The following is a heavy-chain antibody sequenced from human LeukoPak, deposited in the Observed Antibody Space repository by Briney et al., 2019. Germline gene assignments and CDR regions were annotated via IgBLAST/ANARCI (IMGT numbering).Heavy chain of an antibody. CDR3: AREGVGGYCSSTSCYDRYYYYYYMDV. D-gene: IGHD2-2*01. J-gene: IGHJ6*03. V-gene: IGHV1-8*01. CDR1: GYTFTSYD. Sequence: ASVKVSCKASGYTFTSYDINWVRQATGQGLEWMGWMNPNSGNTGYEQKLQGRVTMTTDTSTSTAYMELRSLRSDDTAVYYCAREGVGGYCSSTSCYDRYYYYYYMDVWGKGTTVTVSS. CDR2: MNPNSGNT.